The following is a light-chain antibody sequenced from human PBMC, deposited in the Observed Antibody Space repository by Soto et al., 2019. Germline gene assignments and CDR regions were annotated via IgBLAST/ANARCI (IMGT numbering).Light chain of an antibody. J-gene: IGKJ3*01. CDR1: QSVSSSY. V-gene: IGKV3-20*01. CDR2: GAS. CDR3: QPDESSPLT. Sequence: EIVLTQSPGTLSLSPGERATLSCRASQSVSSSYLAWYQQKPGQAPRLLIYGASSRATGIPDRFSGSGSGTDFTLTISSLEPEDFAVYDCQPDESSPLTFGPGTTVDSK.